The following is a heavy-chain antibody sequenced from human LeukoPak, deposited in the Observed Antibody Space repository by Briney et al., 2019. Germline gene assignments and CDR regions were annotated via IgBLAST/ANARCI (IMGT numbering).Heavy chain of an antibody. CDR2: IYYSGST. CDR3: ARSAYDHDAFDI. Sequence: SETLSLTCTVSGGSISSSSYYWGWIRQPPGKGLEWIGSIYYSGSTYYNPSLKSRVTISVDTSKNQFSLKLSSVTAADTAVYYCARSAYDHDAFDIWGQGTMVTVSS. J-gene: IGHJ3*02. V-gene: IGHV4-39*07. D-gene: IGHD3-22*01. CDR1: GGSISSSSYY.